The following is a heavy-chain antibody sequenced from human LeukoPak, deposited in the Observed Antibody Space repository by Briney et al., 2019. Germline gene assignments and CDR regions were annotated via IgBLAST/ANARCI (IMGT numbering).Heavy chain of an antibody. CDR3: ARATAGFDY. Sequence: AGSLRLSCAASGFTFSSYDMHWVRQTTGKGLEWISAITTAGGTYYLGSVKGRFTISRENAKNSLYLQMNSLSVGDTAVYYCARATAGFDYWGQGTLVTVSS. CDR2: ITTAGGT. J-gene: IGHJ4*02. CDR1: GFTFSSYD. D-gene: IGHD5-18*01. V-gene: IGHV3-13*04.